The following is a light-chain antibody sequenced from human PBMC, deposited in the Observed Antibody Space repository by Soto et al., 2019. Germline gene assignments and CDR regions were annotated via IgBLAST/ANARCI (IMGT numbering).Light chain of an antibody. V-gene: IGKV1-9*01. CDR2: AAS. CDR1: QGISSY. CDR3: QQLNSYPYT. J-gene: IGKJ2*01. Sequence: DIQLTQSPSFLSASAGDRVTITCRASQGISSYVAWYQQKPGQAPKLLIYAASSLQSGVPSRFSGSESGTEFTLTISSLQPEDFATYYCQQLNSYPYTFGQGTKLEIK.